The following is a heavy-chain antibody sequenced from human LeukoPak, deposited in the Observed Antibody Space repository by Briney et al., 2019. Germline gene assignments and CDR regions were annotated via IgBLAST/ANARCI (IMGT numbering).Heavy chain of an antibody. J-gene: IGHJ4*02. CDR3: AKAIWVAATSSWFCLDY. CDR1: GFTFSSYA. Sequence: GGSLRLSCAASGFTFSSYAMSWVRQAPGKGLEWVSAISGDTTYYADSVKGRFTISRDNSKNTLYLQMNSLRPEDTAVYYCAKAIWVAATSSWFCLDYWGQGTLVTVSS. V-gene: IGHV3-23*01. D-gene: IGHD3-10*01. CDR2: ISGDTT.